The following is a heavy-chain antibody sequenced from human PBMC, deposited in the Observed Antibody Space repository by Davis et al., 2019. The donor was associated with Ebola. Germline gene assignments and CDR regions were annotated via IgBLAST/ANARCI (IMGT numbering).Heavy chain of an antibody. Sequence: ASVKVSCKASGYTFTGYYMHWVRQAPGQGLEWMGRINPNSGGTNYAQKFQGRVTMTRDTSISTAYMELSRLRSDDTAVYYCARDPSALFDWLLGGWFDPWGQGTLVSVSS. J-gene: IGHJ5*02. D-gene: IGHD3-9*01. CDR3: ARDPSALFDWLLGGWFDP. CDR1: GYTFTGYY. V-gene: IGHV1-2*06. CDR2: INPNSGGT.